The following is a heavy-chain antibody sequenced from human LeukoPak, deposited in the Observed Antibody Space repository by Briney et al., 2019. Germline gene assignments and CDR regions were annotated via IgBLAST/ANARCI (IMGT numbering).Heavy chain of an antibody. J-gene: IGHJ4*02. CDR3: ARSKGYYYVRSGYYESFDY. Sequence: SETLSLTCTVSGGSISSYYWSWIRQPPGKGLEWIGYIYYSGSTNYNPSLKSRVTISVDTSKNQFSLKLSSVTAADTAVYYCARSKGYYYVRSGYYESFDYWGQGTLVTVSS. CDR1: GGSISSYY. V-gene: IGHV4-59*01. CDR2: IYYSGST. D-gene: IGHD3-22*01.